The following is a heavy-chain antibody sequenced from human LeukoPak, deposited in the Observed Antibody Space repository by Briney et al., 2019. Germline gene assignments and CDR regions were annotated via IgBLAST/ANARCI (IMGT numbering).Heavy chain of an antibody. CDR2: ITSGSTI. Sequence: GRSLTLACAASAFTVSSNYMSWVRHAPRQGLEWVSVITSGSTIYYAHSVKGRVTISRDNSKNTLYLQMNYLRAEDTAVYYCARAIRYGDFDYWGQGTLVTVSS. V-gene: IGHV3-53*01. CDR3: ARAIRYGDFDY. J-gene: IGHJ4*02. CDR1: AFTVSSNY. D-gene: IGHD4-17*01.